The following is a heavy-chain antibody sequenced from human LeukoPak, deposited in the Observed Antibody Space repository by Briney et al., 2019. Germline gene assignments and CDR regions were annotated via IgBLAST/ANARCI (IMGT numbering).Heavy chain of an antibody. V-gene: IGHV3-30-3*01. D-gene: IGHD1-26*01. CDR1: GFTFSSYA. Sequence: GRSLRLSCAASGFTFSSYAMHWVRQAPGKGLEWVAVISYDGSNKYYADSVKGRFTISRDNSKNTLYLQMNSLRAKDTAVYYCARGYSNQLSELGNAFDIWGQGTMVTVSS. CDR3: ARGYSNQLSELGNAFDI. J-gene: IGHJ3*02. CDR2: ISYDGSNK.